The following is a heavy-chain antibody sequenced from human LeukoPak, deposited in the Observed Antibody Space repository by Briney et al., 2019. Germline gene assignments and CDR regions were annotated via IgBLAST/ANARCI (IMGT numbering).Heavy chain of an antibody. CDR3: ARALHYYGSGSYVDAFDI. Sequence: SESLSLTCTVHGGSISSYYGSWSRQPPGKGLEWIGYIYYTGSTNYNPSLKSRVTMSADTSKNQFSLKLSSVTAADTAVYYCARALHYYGSGSYVDAFDIWGQGTMVTVSS. V-gene: IGHV4-59*01. D-gene: IGHD3-10*01. CDR2: IYYTGST. J-gene: IGHJ3*02. CDR1: GGSISSYY.